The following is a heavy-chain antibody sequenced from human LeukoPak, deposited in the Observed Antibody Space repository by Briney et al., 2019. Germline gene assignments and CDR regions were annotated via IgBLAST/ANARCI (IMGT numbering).Heavy chain of an antibody. CDR1: GFTFSNYW. Sequence: GGSLRLSCAASGFTFSNYWMHWVHQAPGKGLLWVSRINSDGSSTYYADSVKGRFTTSRDNAKNALHLQMNSLTAEDTAVYYCVLDLFSSFAFDIWGQGTMVTVSS. V-gene: IGHV3-74*01. CDR3: VLDLFSSFAFDI. CDR2: INSDGSST. J-gene: IGHJ3*02. D-gene: IGHD3/OR15-3a*01.